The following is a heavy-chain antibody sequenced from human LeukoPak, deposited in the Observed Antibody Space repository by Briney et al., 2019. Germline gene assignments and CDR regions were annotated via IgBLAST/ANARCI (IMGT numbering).Heavy chain of an antibody. D-gene: IGHD1-26*01. J-gene: IGHJ4*02. CDR3: ASPSRWELSDLDH. Sequence: PSETLSLTCTVSGGSINTNTYYWGWVRQPPGEGLEWVGSIYFSGSTYYNPSLKSRVTISVDASKSQFSLKLSSVTAADTAVYFCASPSRWELSDLDHGGRGIRVTVSS. CDR2: IYFSGST. V-gene: IGHV4-39*01. CDR1: GGSINTNTYY.